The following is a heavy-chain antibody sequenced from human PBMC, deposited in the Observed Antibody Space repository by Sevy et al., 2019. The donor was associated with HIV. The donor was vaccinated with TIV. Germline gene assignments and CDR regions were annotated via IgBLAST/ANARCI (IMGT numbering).Heavy chain of an antibody. CDR3: ARAPPVVVVPGAPSWFDP. Sequence: KQSQTLSLTCAVYGGSFSGYYWNWIRQSPGKGLEWIGEINHSGSTHYNPSLKSRVTISVDTSKNQFSLGLNSVTAADTAVYYCARAPPVVVVPGAPSWFDPWGQGTLVTVSS. J-gene: IGHJ5*02. V-gene: IGHV4-34*01. CDR1: GGSFSGYY. D-gene: IGHD2-2*01. CDR2: INHSGST.